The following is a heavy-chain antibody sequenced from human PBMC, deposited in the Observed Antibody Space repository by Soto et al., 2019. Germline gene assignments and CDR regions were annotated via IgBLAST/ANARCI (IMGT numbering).Heavy chain of an antibody. CDR1: GFTFTTYD. CDR2: ITTSSAYI. J-gene: IGHJ5*02. D-gene: IGHD2-21*01. Sequence: EVQLLESGGGLVKPGGSLRLSCAASGFTFTTYDMNWVRQAPGKGLEWVSSITTSSAYIYYADSLKGRITISRDNAKNSLFLQMNSLRAEDTAVYYCVRSGTARLLRHSWFDTWGQGTLVTVSS. CDR3: VRSGTARLLRHSWFDT. V-gene: IGHV3-21*01.